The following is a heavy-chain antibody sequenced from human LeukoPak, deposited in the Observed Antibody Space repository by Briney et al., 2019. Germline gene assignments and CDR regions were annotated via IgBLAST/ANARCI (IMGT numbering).Heavy chain of an antibody. D-gene: IGHD1-26*01. CDR1: GGSISISNYY. V-gene: IGHV4-39*01. J-gene: IGHJ4*02. CDR2: ISYSGT. CDR3: ARRTSNPVGALDY. Sequence: SETLSLTCTVSGGSISISNYYWGWILQPSGRGLEWIGSISYSGTYYNPSLKSRLTISVDTSKNHFSLNLRSVTAADTAVYYCARRTSNPVGALDYWGQGTLVTVSS.